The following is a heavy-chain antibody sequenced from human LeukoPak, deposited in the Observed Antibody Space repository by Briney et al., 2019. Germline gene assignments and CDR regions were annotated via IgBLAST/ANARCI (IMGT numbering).Heavy chain of an antibody. CDR2: ISSSGST. CDR1: GDSISSGDYY. Sequence: SETLSLTCTVSGDSISSGDYYWSWIRQPAGKGLEWIGRISSSGSTNYNPSLKSRVTISVDTSKNQFSLKLSSVTAADTAVYYCARLKGYQLLRTRYWYFDLWGRGTLVTVSS. CDR3: ARLKGYQLLRTRYWYFDL. J-gene: IGHJ2*01. D-gene: IGHD2-2*01. V-gene: IGHV4-61*02.